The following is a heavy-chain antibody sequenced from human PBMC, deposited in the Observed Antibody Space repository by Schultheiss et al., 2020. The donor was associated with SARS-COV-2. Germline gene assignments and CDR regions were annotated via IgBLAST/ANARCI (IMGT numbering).Heavy chain of an antibody. CDR3: ARGRGGSGSYYRYYYYYMDV. V-gene: IGHV5-51*01. CDR2: IYPGDSDT. J-gene: IGHJ6*03. Sequence: GESLKISCKGSGYSFTSYWIGWVRQMPGKGLEWMGIIYPGDSDTRYSPSFQGQVTISADKSICTAYLQWSSLKASDTAMYYCARGRGGSGSYYRYYYYYMDVWGKGTTVTVSS. D-gene: IGHD3-10*01. CDR1: GYSFTSYW.